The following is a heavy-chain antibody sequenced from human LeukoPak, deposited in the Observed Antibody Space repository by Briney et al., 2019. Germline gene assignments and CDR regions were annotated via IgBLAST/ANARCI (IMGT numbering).Heavy chain of an antibody. CDR1: GFTFSSYA. V-gene: IGHV3-23*01. Sequence: GGSLRLSCAASGFTFSSYAMTWVRQAPGKGLEWVSAITSSGATTYYADSVKGRFTISRDNSKNTLYLQMNSLRAEGTAVYHCAKDLGTSGWYINSWGQGTLVTVSS. J-gene: IGHJ4*02. CDR2: ITSSGATT. D-gene: IGHD6-19*01. CDR3: AKDLGTSGWYINS.